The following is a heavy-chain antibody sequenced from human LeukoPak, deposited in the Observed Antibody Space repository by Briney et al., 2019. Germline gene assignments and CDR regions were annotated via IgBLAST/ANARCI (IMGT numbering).Heavy chain of an antibody. CDR1: GGSFSGYY. D-gene: IGHD6-19*01. J-gene: IGHJ4*02. CDR3: ASSGWYRGY. Sequence: SETLSLTCAVYGGSFSGYYWNWIHQPPGKGLEWIGEINHSGSTSYHPSLKSRVTISVDTSKNQFSLKLTSVTAADTAMYYCASSGWYRGYWGQGTLVTVSS. V-gene: IGHV4-34*01. CDR2: INHSGST.